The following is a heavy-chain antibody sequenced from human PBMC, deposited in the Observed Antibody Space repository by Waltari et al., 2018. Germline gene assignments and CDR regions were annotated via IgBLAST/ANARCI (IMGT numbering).Heavy chain of an antibody. CDR3: ARRLVIAAND. Sequence: QVQLQESGPGLVKPSETLSLTCAVSGYSISSGYYWGWIRQPPGKGLEWIGSIYHSGGTYYNPSLKRRGTISVDTSKNQFSLRLSSVTAADTAVYYCARRLVIAANDWGQGTLVTVSS. CDR2: IYHSGGT. D-gene: IGHD6-13*01. V-gene: IGHV4-38-2*01. CDR1: GYSISSGYY. J-gene: IGHJ4*02.